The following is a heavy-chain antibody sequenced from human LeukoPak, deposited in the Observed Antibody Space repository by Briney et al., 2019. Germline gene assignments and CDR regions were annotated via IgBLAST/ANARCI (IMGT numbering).Heavy chain of an antibody. CDR1: GFSVSSYH. Sequence: QTGGSLRLSCAASGFSVSSYHMSWVRQPPGKGLEWVSIIYSGGVTYYADSVKGRFTISSDNSKNTVFLQMISLTAGDTAVYYCARSTVALDYWGQGTLVTVSS. CDR3: ARSTVALDY. V-gene: IGHV3-53*01. J-gene: IGHJ4*02. D-gene: IGHD4-11*01. CDR2: IYSGGVT.